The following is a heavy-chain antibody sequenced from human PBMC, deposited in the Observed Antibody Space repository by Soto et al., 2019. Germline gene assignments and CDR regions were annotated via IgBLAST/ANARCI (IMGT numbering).Heavy chain of an antibody. CDR2: ISGSGGST. CDR1: GFTFSSYA. D-gene: IGHD3-3*01. CDR3: AKSRRHRSITIFGVVSGIFDY. J-gene: IGHJ4*02. V-gene: IGHV3-23*01. Sequence: EVQLLESGGGLVQPGGSLRLSCAASGFTFSSYAMSWVRQAPGKGLEWVSAISGSGGSTYYADSVKGRFTISRDNSKNTLYLQMNSLRAEDTAVYYCAKSRRHRSITIFGVVSGIFDYWGQGTLVTVSS.